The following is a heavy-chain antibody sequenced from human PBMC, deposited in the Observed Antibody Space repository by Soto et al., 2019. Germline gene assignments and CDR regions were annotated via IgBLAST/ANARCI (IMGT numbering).Heavy chain of an antibody. CDR3: ARLDIVTTGVDY. CDR1: GFTVSSNY. D-gene: IGHD5-12*01. V-gene: IGHV3-66*01. Sequence: AQLVESGGGLVQPGGSLRLSCAASGFTVSSNYMSWVRQAPGKGLEWVSVIYTSGNTYYADSVKGRFTISRDNSKNSLYLQMSSLRAEDTAVYYCARLDIVTTGVDYWGQGTLVTVSS. CDR2: IYTSGNT. J-gene: IGHJ4*02.